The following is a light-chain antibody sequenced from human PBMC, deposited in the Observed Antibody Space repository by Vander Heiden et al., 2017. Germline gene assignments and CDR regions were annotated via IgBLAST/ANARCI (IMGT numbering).Light chain of an antibody. J-gene: IGLJ1*01. V-gene: IGLV2-14*01. Sequence: QSALTQPASVSGSPGQSITIPCTGTSSDVGGYNYVYWYQQHPGKAPKLMIYDVSNRPSGVSNRFSGSKSGNTASLTISGLQAEDEADYYCSSYTSSSTRVFGTGTKVTVL. CDR3: SSYTSSSTRV. CDR1: SSDVGGYNY. CDR2: DVS.